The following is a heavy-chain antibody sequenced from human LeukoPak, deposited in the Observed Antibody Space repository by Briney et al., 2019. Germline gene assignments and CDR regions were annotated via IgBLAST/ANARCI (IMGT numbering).Heavy chain of an antibody. CDR3: AGALNSSGYPNFDY. CDR1: GGSISSSSYY. J-gene: IGHJ4*02. CDR2: IYYSGST. V-gene: IGHV4-39*07. D-gene: IGHD3-22*01. Sequence: SETLSLTCTVSGGSISSSSYYWGWIRQPPGKGLEWIGSIYYSGSTYYNPFLKSRVTISVDTSKNQFSLKLSSVTAADTAVYYCAGALNSSGYPNFDYWGQGTLVTVSS.